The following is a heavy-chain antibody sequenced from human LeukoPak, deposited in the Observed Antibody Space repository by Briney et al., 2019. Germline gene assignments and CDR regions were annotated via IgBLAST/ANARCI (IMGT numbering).Heavy chain of an antibody. D-gene: IGHD3-22*01. J-gene: IGHJ6*03. Sequence: GGSLRLSCAASGFTFSRYSMNWVRQAPGKGLEWVASISSTSTFIYSADSVKGRFTISRDTAKNSLFLQMNSLRAEDTAIYYCARVYFDSSDYPQTYYYYYMDVWGKGTTVTVSS. CDR3: ARVYFDSSDYPQTYYYYYMDV. CDR1: GFTFSRYS. V-gene: IGHV3-21*01. CDR2: ISSTSTFI.